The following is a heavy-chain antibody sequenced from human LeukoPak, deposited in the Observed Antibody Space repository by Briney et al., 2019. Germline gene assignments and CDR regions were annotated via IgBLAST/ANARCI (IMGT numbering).Heavy chain of an antibody. CDR1: GFTLSTYV. J-gene: IGHJ4*02. Sequence: GGSLRLSCSVSGFTLSTYVMHWVRQAPGKGLEYVSAISSNGDNTHHADSVKGRLPISRDNSKHPLYLQMSSLRADDTAVYYCVRGTGYWGQGTLVTVSS. CDR2: ISSNGDNT. CDR3: VRGTGY. V-gene: IGHV3-64D*06.